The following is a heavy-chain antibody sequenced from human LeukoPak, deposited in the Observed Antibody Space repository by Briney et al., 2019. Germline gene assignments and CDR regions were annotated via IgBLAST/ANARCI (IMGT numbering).Heavy chain of an antibody. D-gene: IGHD3-22*01. CDR2: ISGGGSGT. CDR3: AKAVGSSGYFSRDAFDI. Sequence: GGSLRLSYAPSGFTFSSYAMSWVRQAPGKALEWVAVISGGGSGTYYADSVRGGFTISRDNSKNTVYLQMNSLRAEDTAIYYCAKAVGSSGYFSRDAFDIWGQGTMVTVSS. J-gene: IGHJ3*02. CDR1: GFTFSSYA. V-gene: IGHV3-23*01.